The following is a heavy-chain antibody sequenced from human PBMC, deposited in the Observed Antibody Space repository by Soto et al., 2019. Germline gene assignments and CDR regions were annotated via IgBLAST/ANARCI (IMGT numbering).Heavy chain of an antibody. CDR3: AKLLYHYDSSGFTADY. D-gene: IGHD3-22*01. CDR2: ISYDGSNK. V-gene: IGHV3-30-3*02. Sequence: GGSLRLSCAASGFTFSSYAMHWVRQAPGKGLEWVAVISYDGSNKYYADSVKGRFTISRDNSKNTLYLQMNSLRAEDTAVYYCAKLLYHYDSSGFTADYWGQGTQVTVSS. J-gene: IGHJ4*02. CDR1: GFTFSSYA.